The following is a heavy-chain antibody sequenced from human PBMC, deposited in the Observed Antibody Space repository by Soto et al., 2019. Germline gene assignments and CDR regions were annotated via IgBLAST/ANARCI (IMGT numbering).Heavy chain of an antibody. CDR1: GYTFTSYG. CDR3: ARDWSRSYDSSGLMWFY. J-gene: IGHJ4*02. V-gene: IGHV1-18*01. Sequence: ASVKVSCKASGYTFTSYGISWVRQAPGQGLEWVGWISAHNGDTRYAQNLQGRITMTTDTFTNTAYMELTSLTSDDTAVYYCARDWSRSYDSSGLMWFYWGQGTLVTVSS. D-gene: IGHD3-22*01. CDR2: ISAHNGDT.